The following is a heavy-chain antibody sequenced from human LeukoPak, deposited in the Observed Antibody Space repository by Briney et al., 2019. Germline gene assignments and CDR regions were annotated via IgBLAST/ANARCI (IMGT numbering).Heavy chain of an antibody. J-gene: IGHJ4*02. D-gene: IGHD2-2*01. V-gene: IGHV3-30*18. CDR2: ISYDGNSK. Sequence: PGGSLRLSCAASGFTFSDYGMHWVRQAPGKGLEWVAVISYDGNSKYYADSVKGRFTISRDNSKNTLYLQMNSLRAEDTAVYHCAKSGCSNTNCYLNYGGRGTLVTVSS. CDR1: GFTFSDYG. CDR3: AKSGCSNTNCYLNY.